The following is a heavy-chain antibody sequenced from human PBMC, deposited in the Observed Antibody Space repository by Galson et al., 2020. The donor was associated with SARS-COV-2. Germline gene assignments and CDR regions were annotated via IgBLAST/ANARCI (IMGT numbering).Heavy chain of an antibody. J-gene: IGHJ6*02. D-gene: IGHD2-15*01. CDR1: GYTFPSHG. Sequence: ASVKVSCTASGYTFPSHGISWVRQAPGQGLKWMGWISAYNGNTNNAQKLQGRVTMTTDTSTSTAYMEQRSLRSDDTAVYYCARDRQCSGGSCIYYYYGMDVWGQGTTVTVSS. CDR2: ISAYNGNT. V-gene: IGHV1-18*01. CDR3: ARDRQCSGGSCIYYYYGMDV.